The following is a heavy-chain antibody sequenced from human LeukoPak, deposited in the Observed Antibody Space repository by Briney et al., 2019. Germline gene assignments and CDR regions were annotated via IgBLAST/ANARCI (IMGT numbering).Heavy chain of an antibody. CDR3: ARGSMACSSTSCYYGGHWFDP. D-gene: IGHD2-2*01. V-gene: IGHV1-2*02. J-gene: IGHJ5*02. CDR1: GYTFTGYY. CDR2: INPNSGGT. Sequence: ASVKVSCKASGYTFTGYYMHWVRQAPGQGLEWMGWINPNSGGTNYAQKFQGRVTMTRDTSISTAYMELSRLRSDDTAVYYCARGSMACSSTSCYYGGHWFDPWGQGTLVTVSS.